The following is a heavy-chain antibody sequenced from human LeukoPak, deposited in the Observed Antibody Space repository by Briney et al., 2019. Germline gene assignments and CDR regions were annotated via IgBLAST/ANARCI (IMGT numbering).Heavy chain of an antibody. D-gene: IGHD5-18*01. CDR2: IIPILGIA. CDR3: ARDKQLWSFDY. V-gene: IGHV1-69*04. CDR1: GGTFSSYA. Sequence: ASVKVSCKASGGTFSSYAISWVRQAPGQGLEWMGRIIPILGIANYAQKFQGRVTITADKSTSTAYMELSSLRSEDTAVYYCARDKQLWSFDYWGQGTLVTVSS. J-gene: IGHJ4*02.